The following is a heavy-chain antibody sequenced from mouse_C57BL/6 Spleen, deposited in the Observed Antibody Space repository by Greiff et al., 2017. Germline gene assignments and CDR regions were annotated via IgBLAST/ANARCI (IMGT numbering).Heavy chain of an antibody. V-gene: IGHV1-61*01. J-gene: IGHJ3*01. CDR1: GYTFTSYW. CDR2: IYPSDSET. CDR3: ARIDYYGSSYESY. Sequence: QVQLKQPGAELVRPGSSVKLSCKASGYTFTSYWMDWVKQRPGQGLEWIGNIYPSDSETHYNQKFKVKATLTVDKSSSTAYMQLSSLTSEDSAVYYCARIDYYGSSYESYWGQGTLVTVSA. D-gene: IGHD1-1*01.